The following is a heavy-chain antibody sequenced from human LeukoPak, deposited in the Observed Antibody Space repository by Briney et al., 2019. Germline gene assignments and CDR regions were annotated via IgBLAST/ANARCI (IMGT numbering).Heavy chain of an antibody. Sequence: ASVKVSCKASGYTFTSYDINWVRQATGQGLEWMGWINTNTGNPTYAQGFTGRFVFSLDTSVSTAYLQISSLKAEDTAVYYCARGPNYYYMDVWGKGTTVTVSS. CDR1: GYTFTSYD. V-gene: IGHV7-4-1*02. CDR3: ARGPNYYYMDV. CDR2: INTNTGNP. J-gene: IGHJ6*03.